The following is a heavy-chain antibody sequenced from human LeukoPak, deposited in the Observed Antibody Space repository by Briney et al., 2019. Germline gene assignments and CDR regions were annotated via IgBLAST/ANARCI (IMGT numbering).Heavy chain of an antibody. CDR3: ARASGGRHS. J-gene: IGHJ1*01. Sequence: SGTLSLTCAVSGDSISSDSWWTWVRQPPRKGLEWIGEIYHSGSTNYNPSLKSRVTISVDKSKNQFSLKLNSVTVADTAVYYCARASGGRHSWGQGALVTVSS. D-gene: IGHD1-1*01. CDR2: IYHSGST. V-gene: IGHV4-4*02. CDR1: GDSISSDSW.